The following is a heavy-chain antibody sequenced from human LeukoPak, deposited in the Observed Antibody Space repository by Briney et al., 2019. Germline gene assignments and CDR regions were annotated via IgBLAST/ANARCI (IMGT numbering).Heavy chain of an antibody. Sequence: ASVKVSCKASGYTFTSYGISWVRQAPGQGLEWMGRISDYNGNTKYEQKFQGRVTMTTDTSTSTAYMELRSLRSDDTAVYYCARGSLGYCSGGSCSWFDPWGQGTLVTVSS. CDR3: ARGSLGYCSGGSCSWFDP. D-gene: IGHD2-15*01. J-gene: IGHJ5*02. CDR2: ISDYNGNT. CDR1: GYTFTSYG. V-gene: IGHV1-18*01.